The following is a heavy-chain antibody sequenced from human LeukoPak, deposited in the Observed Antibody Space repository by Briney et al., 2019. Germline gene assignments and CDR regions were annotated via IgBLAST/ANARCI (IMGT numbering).Heavy chain of an antibody. CDR3: ARVRGGMDV. CDR2: IYHSGST. J-gene: IGHJ6*02. V-gene: IGHV4-30-4*01. D-gene: IGHD3-10*01. Sequence: PSQTLSLTCTVSGGSIRSTNYYWSWIRQDPAKGLEWIGYIYHSGSTYYNPALKSRVTISVDTSKNQFSLKLSSVTAADTAVYYCARVRGGMDVWGQGTTVTVSS. CDR1: GGSIRSTNYY.